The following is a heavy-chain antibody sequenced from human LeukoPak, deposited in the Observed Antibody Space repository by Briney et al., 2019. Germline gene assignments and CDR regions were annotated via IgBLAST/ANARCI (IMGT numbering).Heavy chain of an antibody. CDR1: GYSFTGYY. Sequence: RASVKVSCKASGYSFTGYYMHWVRQAPGQGLEWMGWINPNRGGTNYAQKFQGRGTMTRDTAISTAYMELSRLRSDDTAVYYCAREERRERLLPTAERLMDVWGKGTTVTVSS. D-gene: IGHD3-3*01. CDR2: INPNRGGT. J-gene: IGHJ6*03. CDR3: AREERRERLLPTAERLMDV. V-gene: IGHV1-2*02.